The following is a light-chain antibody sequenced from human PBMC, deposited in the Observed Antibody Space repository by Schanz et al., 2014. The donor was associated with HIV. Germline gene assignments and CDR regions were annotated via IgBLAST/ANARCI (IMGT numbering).Light chain of an antibody. V-gene: IGLV2-8*01. Sequence: QSVLTQPPSASGSPGQSVTISCTGTSSDIGGYNYVSWYQHNPGKAPKLMVYEVNKRPSGVPNRFSGSKSGNTASLTVSGLQAADEADYYCSSYAGSNNLGVFGTGTKVTVL. CDR2: EVN. CDR1: SSDIGGYNY. J-gene: IGLJ1*01. CDR3: SSYAGSNNLGV.